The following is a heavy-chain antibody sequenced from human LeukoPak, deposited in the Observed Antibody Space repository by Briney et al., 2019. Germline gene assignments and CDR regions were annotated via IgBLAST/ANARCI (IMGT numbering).Heavy chain of an antibody. J-gene: IGHJ4*02. CDR1: GFTFTSSA. D-gene: IGHD6-13*01. CDR2: TVVGSGNT. CDR3: AADPTTIAAAGMFDC. Sequence: SVKVSCKASGFTFTSSAVQWVRQARGQRLEWIGWTVVGSGNTNYAQKFQERVTITRDMSTSTAYMELSSLRSEDTAVYYCAADPTTIAAAGMFDCWGQGTLVTVSS. V-gene: IGHV1-58*01.